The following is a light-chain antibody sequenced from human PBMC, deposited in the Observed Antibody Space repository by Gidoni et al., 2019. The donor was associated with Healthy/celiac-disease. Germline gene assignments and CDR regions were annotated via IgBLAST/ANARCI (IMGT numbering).Light chain of an antibody. Sequence: IVLTQSPGTLSLSPGERATLSCRARQSVSSRYLTWYQQKPGQAPRLLIYGTSTRATGIADRFSGSGSGTDFTLTISRLEPEDFAVCYCQQESSSPWTFGQGTKVEIK. CDR3: QQESSSPWT. V-gene: IGKV3-20*01. CDR2: GTS. J-gene: IGKJ1*01. CDR1: QSVSSRY.